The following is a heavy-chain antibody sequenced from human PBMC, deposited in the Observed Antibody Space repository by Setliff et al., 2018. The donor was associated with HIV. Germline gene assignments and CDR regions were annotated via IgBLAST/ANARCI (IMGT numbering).Heavy chain of an antibody. CDR3: ATLDYYGSATYNLALHY. CDR1: GYTFTDYY. D-gene: IGHD3-10*01. CDR2: VDPKNGDT. Sequence: GASVKVSCKASGYTFTDYYMHWVQQAPAKGLEWMGRVDPKNGDTIYAEKLRGTVTITADTSTDTAYMELGSLRSEDTAIYYCATLDYYGSATYNLALHYWGQGTLVTVS. V-gene: IGHV1-69-2*01. J-gene: IGHJ4*02.